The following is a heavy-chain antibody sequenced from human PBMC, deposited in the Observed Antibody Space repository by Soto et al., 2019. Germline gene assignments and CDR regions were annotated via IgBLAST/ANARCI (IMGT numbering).Heavy chain of an antibody. CDR1: GYTFTSYA. D-gene: IGHD3-10*01. CDR2: INAGNGNT. J-gene: IGHJ6*02. Sequence: ASVKVSCKASGYTFTSYAMHWVRQAPGQRLEWMGWINAGNGNTKYSQKFQGRVTITRDTSASTAYMELSSLRSEDTAVYYCARASITMVRGVIMYYYYGMDVWGQGTTVTVSS. V-gene: IGHV1-3*01. CDR3: ARASITMVRGVIMYYYYGMDV.